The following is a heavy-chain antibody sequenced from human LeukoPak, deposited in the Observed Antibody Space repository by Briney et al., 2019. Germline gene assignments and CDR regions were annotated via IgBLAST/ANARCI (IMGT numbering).Heavy chain of an antibody. CDR2: ISASAGST. CDR1: GFTFSSYA. V-gene: IGHV3-23*01. J-gene: IGHJ4*02. CDR3: GRGYCSSTSCSKSFDY. D-gene: IGHD2-2*01. Sequence: GGSLRLSCAASGFTFSSYAMGWVRQAPGKGLEWVSAISASAGSTYYADSVKGRFTISRDNSKNTLYLQMNSLRAEDTAVYYCGRGYCSSTSCSKSFDYGGQGTLVTVS.